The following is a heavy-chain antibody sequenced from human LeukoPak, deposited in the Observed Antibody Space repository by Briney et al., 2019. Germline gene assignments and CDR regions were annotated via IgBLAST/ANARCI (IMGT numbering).Heavy chain of an antibody. CDR1: GGTFSSYA. J-gene: IGHJ4*02. CDR3: ARDYYGSGGFDY. Sequence: SVKISCKASGGTFSSYAISWVRQAPGQELEWMGRIIPIFGTANYAQKFQGRVTITTDESTSTAYMELSSLRSEDTAVYYCARDYYGSGGFDYWGQGTLVTVSS. V-gene: IGHV1-69*05. D-gene: IGHD3-10*01. CDR2: IIPIFGTA.